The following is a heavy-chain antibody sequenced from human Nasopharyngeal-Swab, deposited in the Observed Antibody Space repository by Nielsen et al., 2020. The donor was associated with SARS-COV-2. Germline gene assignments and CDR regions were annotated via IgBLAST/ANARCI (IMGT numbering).Heavy chain of an antibody. D-gene: IGHD1-26*01. CDR3: ARVGGSYAHYFDY. CDR1: GGSISSYY. CDR2: IYYSGST. Sequence: SETLSLTCTVPGGSISSYYWSWIRQPPGKGLEWIGYIYYSGSTNYNPSLKSRVTISVDTSKNQFSLKLSSVTAADTAVYYCARVGGSYAHYFDYWGQGTLVTVSS. J-gene: IGHJ4*02. V-gene: IGHV4-59*01.